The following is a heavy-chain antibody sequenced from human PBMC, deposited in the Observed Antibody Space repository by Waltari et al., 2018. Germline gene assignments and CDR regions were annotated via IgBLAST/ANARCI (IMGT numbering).Heavy chain of an antibody. J-gene: IGHJ6*04. CDR2: IDNGDGIGT. CDR3: ARDHYYSKDV. CDR1: GFIFSTYW. V-gene: IGHV3-74*01. Sequence: EVQLVESGGGLVQPGGSLRLSCEASGFIFSTYWMHWVRQGTGKGLVWGLRIDNGDGIGTSYAYSVKCRFTISRDNAKNTLYLQMNSLRAEDTGVYYCARDHYYSKDVWGTGTTVTVSS.